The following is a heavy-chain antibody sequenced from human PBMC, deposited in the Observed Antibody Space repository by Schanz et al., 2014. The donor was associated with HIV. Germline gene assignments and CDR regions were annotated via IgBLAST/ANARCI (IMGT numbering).Heavy chain of an antibody. D-gene: IGHD4-17*01. J-gene: IGHJ4*02. CDR2: ISYDGTNK. CDR3: ARDLHDYGDARTDY. V-gene: IGHV3-33*05. Sequence: VQLVESGGGLVQPGGSLRLSCTASGFTFSNYGMHWVRQAPGKGLEWVAVISYDGTNKKFADSVKGRFTISRDNAKNSLHLQMSRLGAEDTAVYYCARDLHDYGDARTDYWGQGILVTVSS. CDR1: GFTFSNYG.